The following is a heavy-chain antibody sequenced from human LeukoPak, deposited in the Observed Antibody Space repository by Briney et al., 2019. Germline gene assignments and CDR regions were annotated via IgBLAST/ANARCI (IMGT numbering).Heavy chain of an antibody. CDR1: GGTFSSYA. CDR3: ARGDGYNLYYFDY. D-gene: IGHD5-24*01. J-gene: IGHJ4*02. CDR2: IIPIFGTA. V-gene: IGHV1-69*01. Sequence: SVKVSCTASGGTFSSYAISWVRPAPGQGLEWMGGIIPIFGTANYAQKFQGRVTITADESTSTAYMELSSLRSEDTAVYYCARGDGYNLYYFDYWGQGTLVTVSS.